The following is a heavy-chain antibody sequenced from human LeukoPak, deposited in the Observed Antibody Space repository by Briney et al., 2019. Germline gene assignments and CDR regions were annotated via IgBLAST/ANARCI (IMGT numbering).Heavy chain of an antibody. CDR1: GFTFSSYG. CDR2: ISGSGGST. Sequence: PVGSLRLSCAASGFTFSSYGMSWVRQAPGKGLEWVSAISGSGGSTYYADSVKGRFTISRDNSKNTLYLQMNSLRAEDTAVYYCAKAYYYDSSGFYPPLDYWGQGTLVTVSS. J-gene: IGHJ4*02. CDR3: AKAYYYDSSGFYPPLDY. D-gene: IGHD3-22*01. V-gene: IGHV3-23*01.